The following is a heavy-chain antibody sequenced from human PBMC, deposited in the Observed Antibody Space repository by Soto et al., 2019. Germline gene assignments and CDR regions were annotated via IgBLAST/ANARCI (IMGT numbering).Heavy chain of an antibody. V-gene: IGHV1-69*13. Sequence: SVKVSCKASGGTFSSYAISWVRQAPGQVLEWMGGIIPIFGTANYAQKFQGRVTITADESTSTAYMELSSLRSEDTAVYYCARGDIAAAGTKNNWFDPWGQGTLVTVSS. J-gene: IGHJ5*02. CDR3: ARGDIAAAGTKNNWFDP. CDR1: GGTFSSYA. CDR2: IIPIFGTA. D-gene: IGHD6-13*01.